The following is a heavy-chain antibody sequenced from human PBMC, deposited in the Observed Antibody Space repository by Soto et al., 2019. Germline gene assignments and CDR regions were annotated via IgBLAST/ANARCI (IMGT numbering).Heavy chain of an antibody. J-gene: IGHJ5*02. CDR3: ARELWGSGDR. Sequence: EVQLVESGGGLVQPGGSLILSCAASGFTFSNYWMQWARQGPGKGLVWVSNINPDGTTTGYKDSVKGRFTVSRDNARNIFYLQMNNLRVDDTALYYCARELWGSGDRWGQGALVTVSS. D-gene: IGHD2-21*01. V-gene: IGHV3-74*01. CDR2: INPDGTTT. CDR1: GFTFSNYW.